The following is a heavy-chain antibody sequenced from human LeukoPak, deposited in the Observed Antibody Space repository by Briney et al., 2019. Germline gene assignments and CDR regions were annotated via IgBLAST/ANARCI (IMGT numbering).Heavy chain of an antibody. D-gene: IGHD3-10*01. CDR2: IYHSGST. CDR3: ARGIRGVPFDL. Sequence: SETLSLTCAVSGYSISSGYYWGWIRPPPGKGLEWIGSIYHSGSTYYNPSLKSRVTISVDTSKNQFSLKLSSVTAADTAVYYCARGIRGVPFDLWGQGTLVTVSS. V-gene: IGHV4-38-2*01. CDR1: GYSISSGYY. J-gene: IGHJ4*02.